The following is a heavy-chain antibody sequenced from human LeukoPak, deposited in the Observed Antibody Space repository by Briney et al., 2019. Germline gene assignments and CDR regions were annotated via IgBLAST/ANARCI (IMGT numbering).Heavy chain of an antibody. CDR3: ARLAAASLGFDY. D-gene: IGHD6-13*01. CDR2: IYPGDSDT. J-gene: IGHJ4*02. Sequence: GESLKISCKGSGYIFTSNWIGWVRQMPGKGLEWMGIIYPGDSDTTYSPSFQGQVTISADKSTSTAYLQWSSLKASDTAMYYCARLAAASLGFDYWGQGTLVTVSS. CDR1: GYIFTSNW. V-gene: IGHV5-51*01.